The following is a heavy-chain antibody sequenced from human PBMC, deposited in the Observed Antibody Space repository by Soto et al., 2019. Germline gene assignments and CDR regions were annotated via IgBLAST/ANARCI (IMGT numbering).Heavy chain of an antibody. Sequence: GGSLRLSCAASGFTFSTYWMHWIRQVPGKGLEWVSRINSDASHTYYADSVKGRFTISRDNSKNTLYLQMTSLRADDTAVYYCAKDRRAGGNYGFYSDFWGQGALVTVSS. CDR1: GFTFSTYW. V-gene: IGHV3-74*01. CDR3: AKDRRAGGNYGFYSDF. CDR2: INSDASHT. D-gene: IGHD1-7*01. J-gene: IGHJ4*02.